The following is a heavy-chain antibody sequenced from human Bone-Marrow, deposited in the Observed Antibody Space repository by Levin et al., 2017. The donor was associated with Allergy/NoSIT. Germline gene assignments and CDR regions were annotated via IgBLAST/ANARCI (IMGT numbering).Heavy chain of an antibody. CDR1: GFTFRSSA. CDR3: AKGGYGDYDYFDY. V-gene: IGHV3-23*01. CDR2: ISGSGGST. D-gene: IGHD4-17*01. J-gene: IGHJ4*02. Sequence: LSLTCAASGFTFRSSAMSWVRQAPGKGLEWVSAISGSGGSTYYADSVKGRFTISRDNSKNTLYLQMNSLRAEDTAVYYCAKGGYGDYDYFDYWGQGTLVTVSS.